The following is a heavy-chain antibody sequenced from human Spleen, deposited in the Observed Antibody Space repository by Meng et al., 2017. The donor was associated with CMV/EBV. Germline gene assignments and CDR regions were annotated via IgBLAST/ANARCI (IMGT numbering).Heavy chain of an antibody. J-gene: IGHJ6*02. CDR3: AKDLVRRSLYYYYGMDV. Sequence: GGSLRLSCAASGLTLNTYDMHWVRQAPGKGLEWVAVIWSDGSDKYFADSVKGRFTISRDSSKNTLYLQMNSLRAEDTAVYYCAKDLVRRSLYYYYGMDVWGQGTTVTVSS. CDR2: IWSDGSDK. D-gene: IGHD1-1*01. V-gene: IGHV3-30*02. CDR1: GLTLNTYD.